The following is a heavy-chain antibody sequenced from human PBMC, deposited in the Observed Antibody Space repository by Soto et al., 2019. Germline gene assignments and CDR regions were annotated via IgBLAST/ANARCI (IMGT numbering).Heavy chain of an antibody. CDR3: AKRYYYGSGSYYSGGY. D-gene: IGHD3-10*01. J-gene: IGHJ4*02. V-gene: IGHV3-23*01. CDR1: GFTFSSYA. Sequence: GGSLRLSCAASGFTFSSYAMSWVRQAPGKGLEWVSAISGSGANTNYAGSVKGRFTISRDNSKNTRYLQMDSLRAEDTAVYYCAKRYYYGSGSYYSGGYWGQGTLVTVSS. CDR2: ISGSGANT.